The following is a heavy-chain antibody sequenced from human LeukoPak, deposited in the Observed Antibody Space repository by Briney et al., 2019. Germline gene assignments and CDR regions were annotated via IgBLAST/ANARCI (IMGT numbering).Heavy chain of an antibody. CDR1: GFTFSKLA. Sequence: GGSLRLSCAASGFTFSKLAMTWVRQAPGKGLEWVSTISASGPYYADAVRGRFTISRDNSRNTLSLQMDSLRAEDTAVYYCAKDHESDGYPCLDHWGLGTLVTVSS. CDR2: ISASGP. CDR3: AKDHESDGYPCLDH. J-gene: IGHJ4*02. D-gene: IGHD3-22*01. V-gene: IGHV3-23*01.